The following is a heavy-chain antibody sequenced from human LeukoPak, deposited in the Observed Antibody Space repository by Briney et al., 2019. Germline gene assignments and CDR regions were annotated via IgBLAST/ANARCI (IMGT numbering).Heavy chain of an antibody. V-gene: IGHV1-69*13. CDR2: IIPIFGTA. CDR3: ARDRTKAAAGTGWFDP. J-gene: IGHJ5*02. CDR1: GGTFSSYA. Sequence: GASVKVSCKASGGTFSSYAISWVRQAPGQGLEWMGGIIPIFGTANYAQKFQGRVTITADESTSTAYMELSSLRSEDTAVYYCARDRTKAAAGTGWFDPWGQGTLVTVSS. D-gene: IGHD6-13*01.